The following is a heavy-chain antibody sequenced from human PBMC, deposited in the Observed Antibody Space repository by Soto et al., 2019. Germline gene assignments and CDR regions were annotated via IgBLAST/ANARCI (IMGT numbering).Heavy chain of an antibody. CDR2: IYYSGST. D-gene: IGHD6-19*01. V-gene: IGHV4-39*02. CDR1: GGSISSSSYY. J-gene: IGHJ4*02. Sequence: QLQLQESGPGLVKPSETLSLTCTVSGGSISSSSYYWGWIRQPPGKGLEWIGSIYYSGSTYYNPSLKSRVTISVDTSKNQFSLKLSSVTAADTAVYYCARENSSGWVWDWGQGTLVTVSS. CDR3: ARENSSGWVWD.